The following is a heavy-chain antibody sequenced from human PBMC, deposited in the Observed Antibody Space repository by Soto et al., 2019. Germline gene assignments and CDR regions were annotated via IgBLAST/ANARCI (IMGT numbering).Heavy chain of an antibody. CDR1: GFTFSSYA. J-gene: IGHJ3*01. CDR3: AKRCSGGSCYPV. D-gene: IGHD2-15*01. Sequence: GGSLRLSCAASGFTFSSYAMHWVRQAPGKGLEWVAVISYDGSNKYYADSVKGRFTISRDNSKNTLYLQMNSLRAEDTAVYYCAKRCSGGSCYPVWGQGTMVTVSS. V-gene: IGHV3-30*18. CDR2: ISYDGSNK.